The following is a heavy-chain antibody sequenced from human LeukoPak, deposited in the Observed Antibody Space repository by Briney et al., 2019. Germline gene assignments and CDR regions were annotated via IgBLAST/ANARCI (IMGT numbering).Heavy chain of an antibody. CDR2: INTDGSST. D-gene: IGHD3-10*01. J-gene: IGHJ4*02. CDR1: GFTFSSYY. V-gene: IGHV3-74*01. Sequence: GGSLRLSCAASGFTFSSYYMHWVRQAPGKGLVWISRINTDGSSTTYADSVKGRFTISRDNAKHTLFLQMNSLRAEDTTVYYCTRGGRLVRGTHDYWGQGTLVTVSS. CDR3: TRGGRLVRGTHDY.